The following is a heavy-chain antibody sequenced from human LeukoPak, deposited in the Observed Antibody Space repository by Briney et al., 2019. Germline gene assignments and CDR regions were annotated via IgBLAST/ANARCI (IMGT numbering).Heavy chain of an antibody. V-gene: IGHV3-74*01. CDR1: GFTFSSNY. Sequence: GGSLRLSCAASGFTFSSNYMHWVRQAPGKGLVWVSHINSDGSITSYADSVKGRFTISRDNAKNTLYLQMNSLRAEDTAVYYCARDAVDTANAVWGQGTTVTVSS. D-gene: IGHD5-18*01. J-gene: IGHJ6*02. CDR2: INSDGSIT. CDR3: ARDAVDTANAV.